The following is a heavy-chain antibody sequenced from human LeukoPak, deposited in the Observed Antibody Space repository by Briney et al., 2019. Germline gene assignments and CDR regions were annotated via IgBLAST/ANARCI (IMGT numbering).Heavy chain of an antibody. V-gene: IGHV3-13*01. Sequence: PGGSLRLSCAASGFTFSSYDMHWVRQATGKGLEWVSAIGTAGDTYYPGSVKGRFTISRENAKNSLYLQMNSLRAEDTAVYYCARGYLRYSGYDMGRVFDYWGQGTLVTVSS. CDR3: ARGYLRYSGYDMGRVFDY. J-gene: IGHJ4*02. CDR2: IGTAGDT. D-gene: IGHD5-12*01. CDR1: GFTFSSYD.